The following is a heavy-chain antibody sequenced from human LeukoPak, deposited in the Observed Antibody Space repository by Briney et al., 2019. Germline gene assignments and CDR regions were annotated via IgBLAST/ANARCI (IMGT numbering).Heavy chain of an antibody. CDR2: IGSSGITI. Sequence: GGSLTLSCAASGFTFSAHTMDWVRLAPGKGLQWVSYIGSSGITIYYAHSVEGRFTISRDNAKNSLYLQMSSLRVEDTAVYYCARGPLYDITGSYGLWGQGTLVTVSS. CDR1: GFTFSAHT. V-gene: IGHV3-48*01. D-gene: IGHD2-8*01. J-gene: IGHJ4*02. CDR3: ARGPLYDITGSYGL.